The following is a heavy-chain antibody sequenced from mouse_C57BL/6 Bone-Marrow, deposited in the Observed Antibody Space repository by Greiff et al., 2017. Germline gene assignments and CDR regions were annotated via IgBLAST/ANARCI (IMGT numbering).Heavy chain of an antibody. V-gene: IGHV1-9*01. Sequence: QVQLQQSGAELMKPGASVKLSCKATGYTFTGYWIEWVKQRPGHGLEWIGEILPGSGSTNYNEKFKGKATLTADTSSNTAYMQLSSLTTEDSAIYYCARRAYYSNVYYFDYWGQGTTLTVSS. CDR3: ARRAYYSNVYYFDY. J-gene: IGHJ2*01. CDR1: GYTFTGYW. CDR2: ILPGSGST. D-gene: IGHD2-5*01.